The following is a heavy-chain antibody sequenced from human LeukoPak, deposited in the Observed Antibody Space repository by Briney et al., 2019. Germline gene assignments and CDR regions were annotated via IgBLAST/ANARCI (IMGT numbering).Heavy chain of an antibody. Sequence: SETLSPTCAVSGGSISRSNWWSWVRQPPGKGLEWIGEIYHSGSTNYNPSLKSRVTISVDKSKNQFSLKLSSVTAADTAVYYCARVSSGWSNYFDYWGQGTLVTVSS. CDR1: GGSISRSNW. D-gene: IGHD6-19*01. CDR3: ARVSSGWSNYFDY. V-gene: IGHV4-4*02. CDR2: IYHSGST. J-gene: IGHJ4*02.